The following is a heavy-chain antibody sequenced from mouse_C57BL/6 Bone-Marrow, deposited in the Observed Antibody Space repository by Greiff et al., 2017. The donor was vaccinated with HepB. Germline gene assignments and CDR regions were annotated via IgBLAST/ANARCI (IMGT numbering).Heavy chain of an antibody. D-gene: IGHD2-4*01. CDR3: ARCYDYLFAY. J-gene: IGHJ3*01. V-gene: IGHV1-54*01. CDR2: INPGSGGT. CDR1: GYAFTNYL. Sequence: QVQLQQSGAELVRPGTSVKVSCKASGYAFTNYLIEWVKQRPGQGLEWIGVINPGSGGTNYNGKFKGKATLTADKSSSTAYMQLSSLTSEDSAVYFCARCYDYLFAYWGQGTLVTVSA.